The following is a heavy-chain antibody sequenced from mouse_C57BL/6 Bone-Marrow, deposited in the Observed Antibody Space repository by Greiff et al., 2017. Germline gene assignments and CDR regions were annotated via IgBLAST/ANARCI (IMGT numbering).Heavy chain of an antibody. Sequence: VQLQQSGAELARPGASVKLSCKASGYTFTSYGISWVKQRTGQGLEWIGEIYPRSGNTYYNEKFKGKATLTADKSSSTAYMELRSRTSEDSAVYVCASGTTVVANYAMDYWGQGTSLTVSS. CDR3: ASGTTVVANYAMDY. CDR2: IYPRSGNT. J-gene: IGHJ4*01. CDR1: GYTFTSYG. V-gene: IGHV1-81*01. D-gene: IGHD1-1*01.